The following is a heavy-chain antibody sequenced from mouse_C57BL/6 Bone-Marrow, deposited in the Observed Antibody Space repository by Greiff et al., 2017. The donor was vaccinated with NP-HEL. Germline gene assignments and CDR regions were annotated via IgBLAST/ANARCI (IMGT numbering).Heavy chain of an antibody. CDR3: ARLGPLHWYFDV. CDR2: INPYNGGT. D-gene: IGHD3-1*01. V-gene: IGHV1-19*01. J-gene: IGHJ1*03. CDR1: GYTFTDYY. Sequence: EVQLQQSGPVLVKPGASVKMSCKASGYTFTDYYMNWVKQSHGKSLEWIGVINPYNGGTSYNQKFKGKATLTVDKSSLTAYMDLNSLTSSYSAVYYCARLGPLHWYFDVWGTGTTVPVSS.